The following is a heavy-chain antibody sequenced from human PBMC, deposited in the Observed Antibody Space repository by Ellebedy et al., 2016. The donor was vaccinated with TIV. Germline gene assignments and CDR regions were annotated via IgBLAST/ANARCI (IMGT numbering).Heavy chain of an antibody. D-gene: IGHD3-10*01. CDR2: ISGSSSYM. J-gene: IGHJ4*02. V-gene: IGHV3-21*01. CDR3: ARDYYGSGSYYCDY. CDR1: GFSFSRYS. Sequence: PGGSLRLSCAVSGFSFSRYSMNWVRQAPGKGLEWVSSISGSSSYMYYADSVKGRFTISRDNAKSSLYLQMNSLRAEDTATYYCARDYYGSGSYYCDYWGQGTLVTVSS.